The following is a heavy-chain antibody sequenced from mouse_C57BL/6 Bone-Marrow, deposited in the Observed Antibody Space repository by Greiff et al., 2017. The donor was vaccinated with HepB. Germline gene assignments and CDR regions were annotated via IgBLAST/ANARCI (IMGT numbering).Heavy chain of an antibody. V-gene: IGHV5-15*01. CDR3: AREREDYGAMDY. CDR2: ISNLAYSI. Sequence: DVMLVESGGGLVQPGGSLKLTCAASGFTFSDYGMAWVRQAPRKGPEWVAFISNLAYSIYYADTVTGRFTISRENAKNTLYLEMSSLRSEDTAMYYCAREREDYGAMDYWGQGTSVTVSS. J-gene: IGHJ4*01. D-gene: IGHD2-4*01. CDR1: GFTFSDYG.